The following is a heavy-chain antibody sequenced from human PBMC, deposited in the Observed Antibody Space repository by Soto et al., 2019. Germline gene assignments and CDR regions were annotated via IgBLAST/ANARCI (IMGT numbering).Heavy chain of an antibody. V-gene: IGHV3-33*01. CDR2: IWYDGSNK. CDR1: GFTFSSYG. D-gene: IGHD3-10*02. Sequence: GGSLRLSCAASGFTFSSYGMHWVRQAPGKGLEWVAVIWYDGSNKYYADSVKGRFTISRDNSKNTLYLQMNSLRAEDTAVYYCARDVLTYYYVPCGMDVWGQGTTVTVSS. CDR3: ARDVLTYYYVPCGMDV. J-gene: IGHJ6*02.